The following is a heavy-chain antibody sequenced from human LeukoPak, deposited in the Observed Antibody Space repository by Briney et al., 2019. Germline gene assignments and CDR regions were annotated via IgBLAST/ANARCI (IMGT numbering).Heavy chain of an antibody. CDR1: GGSISSGGYY. J-gene: IGHJ5*02. V-gene: IGHV4-61*08. CDR3: ARDGVIAAAGTFDP. Sequence: SQTLSLTCTVSGGSISSGGYYWSWIRQPPGKGLEWIGYIYYSGSTNYNPSLKSRVTISVDTSKNQFSLKLSSVTAADTAVYYCARDGVIAAAGTFDPWGQGTLVTVSS. CDR2: IYYSGST. D-gene: IGHD6-13*01.